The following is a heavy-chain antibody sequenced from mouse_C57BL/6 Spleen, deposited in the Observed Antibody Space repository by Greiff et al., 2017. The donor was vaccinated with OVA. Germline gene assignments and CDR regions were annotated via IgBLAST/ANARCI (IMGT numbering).Heavy chain of an antibody. CDR3: ARGDDNDGAWFAY. CDR2: ISNGGGST. Sequence: EVKLVESGGGLVQPGGSLKLSCAASGFTFSDYYMYWVRQTPEKRLEWVAYISNGGGSTYYPDTVKGRFTISRDNAKNTLYLQMSRLKSEDTAMYYCARGDDNDGAWFAYWGQGTLVTVSA. V-gene: IGHV5-12*01. CDR1: GFTFSDYY. D-gene: IGHD2-4*01. J-gene: IGHJ3*01.